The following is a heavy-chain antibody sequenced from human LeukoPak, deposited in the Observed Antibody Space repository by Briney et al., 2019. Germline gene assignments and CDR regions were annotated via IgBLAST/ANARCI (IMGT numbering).Heavy chain of an antibody. CDR1: GYTFTSYP. J-gene: IGHJ3*02. CDR2: INAGNGNT. CDR3: ARDSGGYSFGAFNI. V-gene: IGHV1-3*03. D-gene: IGHD1-26*01. Sequence: ASVKVSCKASGYTFTSYPMHWVRQAPGQRLEWMGWINAGNGNTKYSQEFQGRVTLTRDTSANTAYMELSSLRSEDMAVYYCARDSGGYSFGAFNIWGQGTMVTVSS.